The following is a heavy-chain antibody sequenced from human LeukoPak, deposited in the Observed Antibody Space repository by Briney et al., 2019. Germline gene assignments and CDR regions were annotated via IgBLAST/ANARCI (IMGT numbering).Heavy chain of an antibody. CDR1: GFTFRLYW. CDR3: ARDPVHSSGWFAVSYYYMDV. D-gene: IGHD6-19*01. Sequence: GSLRLSCAASGFTFRLYWMHWVRQAPGKGLVWVSRINSDQSNTTYADSVKGRFTISRDNAKNSLYLQMNSLRAEDTAVYYCARDPVHSSGWFAVSYYYMDVWGKGTTVTVSS. J-gene: IGHJ6*03. CDR2: INSDQSNT. V-gene: IGHV3-74*01.